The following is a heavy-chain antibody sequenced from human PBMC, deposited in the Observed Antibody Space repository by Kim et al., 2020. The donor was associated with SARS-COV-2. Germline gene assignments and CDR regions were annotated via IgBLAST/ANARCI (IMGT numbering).Heavy chain of an antibody. V-gene: IGHV3-53*01. D-gene: IGHD5-12*01. J-gene: IGHJ5*02. Sequence: DSADCVKRRFTIYRDNSKNTLNLQMNSLGAEDTAVYYCARGGNWLDPWGQGTMVTVSS. CDR3: ARGGNWLDP.